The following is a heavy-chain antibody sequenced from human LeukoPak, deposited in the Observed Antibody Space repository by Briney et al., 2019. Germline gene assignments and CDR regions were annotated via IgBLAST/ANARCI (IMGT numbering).Heavy chain of an antibody. J-gene: IGHJ4*02. Sequence: PGGSLRLSCAASGFTFSSYEMNWVRQAPGKGLEWVSYISSSGSTIYYADSVKGRFTISRDNSKNTLYLQMNSLRAEDTAVYYCARPGYSTGAFDYWGQGTLVTVSS. V-gene: IGHV3-48*03. CDR1: GFTFSSYE. CDR3: ARPGYSTGAFDY. CDR2: ISSSGSTI. D-gene: IGHD6-25*01.